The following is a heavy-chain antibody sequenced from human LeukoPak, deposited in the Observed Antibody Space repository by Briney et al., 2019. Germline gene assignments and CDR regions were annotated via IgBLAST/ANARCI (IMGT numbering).Heavy chain of an antibody. J-gene: IGHJ4*02. CDR1: GGSISRYY. CDR3: ARHVVGATDYYLDY. D-gene: IGHD1-26*01. Sequence: SETLSLTCTVCGGSISRYYWSWMRQPRGKGREWIGNIYYRGITNYNPSLKSRVNISVDTSQNQFSLKLTSVTAADTALYYCARHVVGATDYYLDYWGQGTLVTVSS. CDR2: IYYRGIT. V-gene: IGHV4-59*08.